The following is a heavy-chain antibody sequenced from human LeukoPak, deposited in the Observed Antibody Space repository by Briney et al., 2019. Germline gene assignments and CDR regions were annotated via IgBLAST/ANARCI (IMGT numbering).Heavy chain of an antibody. CDR3: ARDLGIGYCSGGSCYPTY. V-gene: IGHV3-48*01. CDR1: GFTFTIFG. D-gene: IGHD2-15*01. Sequence: GGSLRLSCAASGFTFTIFGFNWVRQAPGKVPEWVSYIDARSGITYYADSVQGRFTISRDNAQESVFLQMNSLRADDTAVYYCARDLGIGYCSGGSCYPTYWGQGTLVTVSS. CDR2: IDARSGIT. J-gene: IGHJ4*02.